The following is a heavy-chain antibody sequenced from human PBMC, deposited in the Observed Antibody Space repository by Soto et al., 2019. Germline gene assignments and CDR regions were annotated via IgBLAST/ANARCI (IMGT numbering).Heavy chain of an antibody. V-gene: IGHV3-9*01. D-gene: IGHD3-16*01. J-gene: IGHJ4*02. CDR1: GFTFDDNA. CDR3: AISQDRGGRTTFIY. Sequence: GGSLRLSCAVSGFTFDDNAMHWVRQAPEKGLEWVSGINWKSDIGYADSVKGRFTISRDNAENSLYLQMNSLRAEGTALYYCAISQDRGGRTTFIYWGQGTQVTVSS. CDR2: INWKSDI.